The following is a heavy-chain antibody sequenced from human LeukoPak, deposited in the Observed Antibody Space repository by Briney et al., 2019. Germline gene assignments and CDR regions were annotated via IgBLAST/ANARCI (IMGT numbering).Heavy chain of an antibody. CDR2: IYYSGSA. CDR3: ARGSDFFDY. CDR1: GGSISSADFY. V-gene: IGHV4-31*11. J-gene: IGHJ4*02. Sequence: SETLSLTCAVSGGSISSADFYWGWTRQHPGKGLEWIGFIYYSGSAYYNPSLKGRVSISIDTSKNQFSLTLNSVTAADTAVYYCARGSDFFDYWGQGTLVTVSS.